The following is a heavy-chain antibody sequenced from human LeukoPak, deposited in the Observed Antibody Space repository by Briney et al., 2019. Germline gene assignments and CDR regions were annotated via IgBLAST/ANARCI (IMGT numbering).Heavy chain of an antibody. D-gene: IGHD3-3*02. CDR2: INPSDFDT. V-gene: IGHV5-51*01. J-gene: IGHJ4*02. CDR3: ARRHFSGYFDY. CDR1: GYIFTSYW. Sequence: LGESLKISCQGSGYIFTSYWIGWVRQMPGKGLEWMGIINPSDFDTKYSPSFQGQVTISADRSISTAYLQWTSLKASDTAMYHCARRHFSGYFDYWGQGTLVTVSS.